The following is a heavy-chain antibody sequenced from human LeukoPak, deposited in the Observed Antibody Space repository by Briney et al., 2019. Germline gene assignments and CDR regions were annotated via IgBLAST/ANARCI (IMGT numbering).Heavy chain of an antibody. Sequence: GGSLRLSCAASGFTFSSYSMNWVRQAPGKGLEWVSSISSSSSYIYCADSVKGRFTISRDNAKNSLYLQMNSLRAEDTAVYYCARDPTKNWYFDLWGRGTLVTVSS. V-gene: IGHV3-21*01. CDR3: ARDPTKNWYFDL. CDR1: GFTFSSYS. CDR2: ISSSSSYI. J-gene: IGHJ2*01.